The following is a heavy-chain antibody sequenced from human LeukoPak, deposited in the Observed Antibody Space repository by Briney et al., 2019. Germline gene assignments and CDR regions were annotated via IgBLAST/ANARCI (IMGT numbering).Heavy chain of an antibody. CDR3: ARDWDY. CDR1: GFTFSSYW. V-gene: IGHV3-7*01. Sequence: GGSLRLSCAASGFTFSSYWMSWFRQAPATGLEWVANIKQDGSEKHYVDSVKGRFTIYRDNAKNSLYLQMNSLRAEDTAVYYCARDWDYWGQGALVTVSS. CDR2: IKQDGSEK. J-gene: IGHJ4*02.